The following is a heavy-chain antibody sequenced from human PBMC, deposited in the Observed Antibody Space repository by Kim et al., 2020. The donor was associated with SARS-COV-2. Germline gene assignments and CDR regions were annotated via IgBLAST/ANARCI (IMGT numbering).Heavy chain of an antibody. CDR1: GGSISSYY. Sequence: SETLSLTCTVSGGSISSYYWSWIRQPPGKGLEWIGYIYYSGSTNYNPSLKSRVTISVDTSKNQFSLKLSSVTAADTAVYYCARARGYFDYWGQGTLVTVSS. D-gene: IGHD3-16*01. J-gene: IGHJ4*02. CDR2: IYYSGST. V-gene: IGHV4-59*01. CDR3: ARARGYFDY.